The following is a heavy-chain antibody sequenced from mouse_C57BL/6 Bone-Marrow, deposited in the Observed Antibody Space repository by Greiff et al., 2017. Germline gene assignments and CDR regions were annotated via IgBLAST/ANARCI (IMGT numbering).Heavy chain of an antibody. CDR1: GYTFTSYW. CDR3: ARRGTTVVSWYFDV. J-gene: IGHJ1*03. D-gene: IGHD1-1*01. V-gene: IGHV1-55*01. CDR2: IYPGSGST. Sequence: VQLQQPGAELVKPGASVKMSCKASGYTFTSYWITWVKQRPGQGLEWIGDIYPGSGSTNYNEKFKSKATLTVDTSSSTAYMQLSSLTSEDSAVCYCARRGTTVVSWYFDVWGTGTTVTVSS.